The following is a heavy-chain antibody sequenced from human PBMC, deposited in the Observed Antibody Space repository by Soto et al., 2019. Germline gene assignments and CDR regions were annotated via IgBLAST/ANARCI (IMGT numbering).Heavy chain of an antibody. CDR2: IIPIFGTA. V-gene: IGHV1-69*13. CDR1: GGTFSSYA. J-gene: IGHJ4*02. D-gene: IGHD5-12*01. CDR3: ARASVRDGYHCDY. Sequence: AASVKVSCKASGGTFSSYAISWVRQAPGQGLEWMGGIIPIFGTANYAQKFQGRVTITADESTSTAYMELSSLRSEDTAVYYCARASVRDGYHCDYWGQGTLVTVSS.